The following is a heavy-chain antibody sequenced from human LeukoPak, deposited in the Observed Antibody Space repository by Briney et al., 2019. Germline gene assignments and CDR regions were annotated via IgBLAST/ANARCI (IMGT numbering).Heavy chain of an antibody. CDR2: IYYSGSS. Sequence: SQTLSLTCTVSGVSISSGGYYWSWIRQHPGKGLEWIGYIYYSGSSYYNPSLTSRIAISVDTSKNQFSLELSSVTAADTAVYYCASQAATTEEPFDFWGQGTLVTVSS. CDR1: GVSISSGGYY. CDR3: ASQAATTEEPFDF. D-gene: IGHD6-25*01. V-gene: IGHV4-31*03. J-gene: IGHJ4*02.